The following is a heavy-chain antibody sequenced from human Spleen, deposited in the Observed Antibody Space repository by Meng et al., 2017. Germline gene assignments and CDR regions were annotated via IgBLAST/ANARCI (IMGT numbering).Heavy chain of an antibody. Sequence: QAQPLASGPGLVKPSGTLSLTCTVSGGSISSGGYYWSWIRQHPGKGLEWIGYIYYSGSTYYNPSLKSRVTISVDTSKNQFSLKLSSVTAADTAVYYCARDTPPRVGRFDPWGQGTLVTVSS. CDR3: ARDTPPRVGRFDP. V-gene: IGHV4-31*03. J-gene: IGHJ5*02. D-gene: IGHD7-27*01. CDR2: IYYSGST. CDR1: GGSISSGGYY.